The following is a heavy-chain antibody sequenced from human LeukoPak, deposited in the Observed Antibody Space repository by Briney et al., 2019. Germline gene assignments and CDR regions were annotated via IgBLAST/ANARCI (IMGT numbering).Heavy chain of an antibody. J-gene: IGHJ3*01. CDR3: ARLFSSSWYRGAFDL. CDR2: IYYSGNT. V-gene: IGHV4-39*01. D-gene: IGHD6-13*01. CDR1: GGSISTGGYY. Sequence: SQTLSLTCTVSGGSISTGGYYWTWVRQPPGKGLEWIGSIYYSGNTYYNPSLKSRVTISVDTSKNQFSLKLSSVTAADTAVYYCARLFSSSWYRGAFDLWGQGTMVTVSS.